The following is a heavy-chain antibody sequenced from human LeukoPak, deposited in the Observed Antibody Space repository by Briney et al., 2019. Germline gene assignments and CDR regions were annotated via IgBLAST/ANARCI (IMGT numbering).Heavy chain of an antibody. V-gene: IGHV4-59*01. Sequence: SETLSLTWTVSGGSISSYYWSWIRQPPVKGLEWIGYIYYSGSTNYNPSLKSRVTISVDTSKNQFSLKLSSVTAADTAVYYCASRNRVAGFFNYWGQGTLVTVSS. CDR2: IYYSGST. D-gene: IGHD6-19*01. CDR1: GGSISSYY. J-gene: IGHJ4*02. CDR3: ASRNRVAGFFNY.